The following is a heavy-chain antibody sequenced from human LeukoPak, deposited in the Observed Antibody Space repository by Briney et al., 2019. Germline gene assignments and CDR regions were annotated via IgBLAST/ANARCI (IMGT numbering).Heavy chain of an antibody. Sequence: GSLRLSCAASGFTFSSYAMSWVRQAPGKGLEWIGEINHSGSTNYNPSLKSRVTISVDTSKNQFSLKLRSVTAADTAVYYCARGRGGDRGGGRYYYMDVWGKGTTVIVS. J-gene: IGHJ6*03. CDR3: ARGRGGDRGGGRYYYMDV. V-gene: IGHV4-34*01. D-gene: IGHD3-10*01. CDR1: GFTFSSYA. CDR2: INHSGST.